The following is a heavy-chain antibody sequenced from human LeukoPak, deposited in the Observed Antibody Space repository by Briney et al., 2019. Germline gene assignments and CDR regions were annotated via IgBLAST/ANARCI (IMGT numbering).Heavy chain of an antibody. CDR3: ARADCTNGVCYP. V-gene: IGHV4-34*01. J-gene: IGHJ4*02. CDR1: GGSFSGYY. D-gene: IGHD2-8*01. CDR2: INHSGST. Sequence: PSETLSLTCAVYGGSFSGYYWSWIRQPPGKGLEWIGEINHSGSTNYNPSLKSRVTISVDTSKNQFSLKLSSVTAADTAVYYCARADCTNGVCYPWGQGTLVTASS.